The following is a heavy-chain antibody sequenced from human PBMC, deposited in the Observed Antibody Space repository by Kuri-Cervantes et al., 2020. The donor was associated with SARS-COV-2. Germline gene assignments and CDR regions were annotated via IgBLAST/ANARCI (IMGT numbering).Heavy chain of an antibody. Sequence: GGSLRLSCVASGFPFSGFWMSWVRQAPGKGLEWVGQINPDGSERYYVDSVKGRFTISRDNAKSSLYLQMDNLRAEDTAVYYCARPNWGLDYRGQGTLVTVSS. CDR1: GFPFSGFW. J-gene: IGHJ4*02. CDR3: ARPNWGLDY. CDR2: INPDGSER. D-gene: IGHD7-27*01. V-gene: IGHV3-7*01.